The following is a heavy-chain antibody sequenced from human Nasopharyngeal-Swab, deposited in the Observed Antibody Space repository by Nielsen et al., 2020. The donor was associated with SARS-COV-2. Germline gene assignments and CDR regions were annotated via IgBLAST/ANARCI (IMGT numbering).Heavy chain of an antibody. CDR3: ARGGDYYYDSSGYYYLRGTY. CDR2: ISSSGSTI. D-gene: IGHD3-22*01. J-gene: IGHJ4*02. V-gene: IGHV3-48*03. Sequence: VRQAPGKGLEWVSYISSSGSTIYYADSVKGRFTISRDNAKDSLYLQMNSLRAEDTAAYYCARGGDYYYDSSGYYYLRGTYWGQGTLVTVSS.